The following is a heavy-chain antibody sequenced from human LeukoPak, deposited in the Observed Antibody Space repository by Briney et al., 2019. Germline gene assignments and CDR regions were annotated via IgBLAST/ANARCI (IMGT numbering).Heavy chain of an antibody. CDR1: GFTSSRYG. D-gene: IGHD3-9*01. J-gene: IGHJ4*02. CDR2: ISYDGGNK. Sequence: PGGSLSLSCAVSGFTSSRYGMHWVRQTPGKGLEWVALISYDGGNKDYVDSVKGRLTVSRDNSRNTLYLQMNSLRPEDTAVYYCAKDRSTYHVLTGYRDYWGQGTLVTVPS. CDR3: AKDRSTYHVLTGYRDY. V-gene: IGHV3-30*02.